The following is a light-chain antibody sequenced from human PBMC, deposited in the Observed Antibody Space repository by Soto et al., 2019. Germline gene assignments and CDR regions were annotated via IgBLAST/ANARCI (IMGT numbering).Light chain of an antibody. CDR2: AAS. J-gene: IGKJ5*01. Sequence: DIQLTQSPSFLSASVGDRVTITCRASQGLSSDLVWYQQKPGKAPKPLIYAASTLQSGVPSRFSGSGSGTEFTLTISSLQPEDFATYYCQQLNSYPITFGQGTRLEIK. CDR1: QGLSSD. CDR3: QQLNSYPIT. V-gene: IGKV1-9*01.